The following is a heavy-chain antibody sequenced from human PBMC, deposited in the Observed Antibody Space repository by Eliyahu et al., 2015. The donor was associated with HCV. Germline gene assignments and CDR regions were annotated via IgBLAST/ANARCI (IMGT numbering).Heavy chain of an antibody. CDR2: ISGGGDAT. D-gene: IGHD3-22*01. Sequence: EVQLVESGGGLAQPGGSLRLSCAASGFXFSSYAISWVRQAPGKGLEWVSAISGGGDATYYADSVKGRFTISRDNSKNTVHLQMKSLRVEDTAVYYCAVYDTSGSLLGYWGQGTLVTVSS. V-gene: IGHV3-23*04. J-gene: IGHJ4*02. CDR3: AVYDTSGSLLGY. CDR1: GFXFSSYA.